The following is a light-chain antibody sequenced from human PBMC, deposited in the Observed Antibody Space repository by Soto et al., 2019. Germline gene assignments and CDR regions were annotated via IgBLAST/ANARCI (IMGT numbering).Light chain of an antibody. CDR2: DVR. J-gene: IGLJ1*01. V-gene: IGLV2-14*01. Sequence: QSALTQPASVSGSPGQSITISCTGTSSDVGGYNYVSWYQQHPGKAPKLMIYDVRHRPSGVSNRFSGSKSGNTASLTISGLQAEDEADYYCSSYTSSSTLYVFGTGTKLTVL. CDR3: SSYTSSSTLYV. CDR1: SSDVGGYNY.